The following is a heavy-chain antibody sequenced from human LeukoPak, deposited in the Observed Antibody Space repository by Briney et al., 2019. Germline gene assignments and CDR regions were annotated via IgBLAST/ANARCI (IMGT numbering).Heavy chain of an antibody. V-gene: IGHV1-2*02. D-gene: IGHD5-18*01. CDR2: INPNSGGT. CDR1: GYTFTDYY. Sequence: ASVKVSCKASGYTFTDYYMHWVRQAPGQGLEWMGWINPNSGGTNYAQKFQGRVTMTRDTSISTAYMELSRLRSDDTAVYYCARHFGYSYGQFDYWGQGTLVTVSS. CDR3: ARHFGYSYGQFDY. J-gene: IGHJ4*02.